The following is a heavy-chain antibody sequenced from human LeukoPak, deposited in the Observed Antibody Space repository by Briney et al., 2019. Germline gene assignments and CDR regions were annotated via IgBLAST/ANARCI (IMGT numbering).Heavy chain of an antibody. CDR3: ARHPAADTRRDYYFDY. Sequence: GESLKIYCKGSGYRFTSYWIGWVLQMPGKGLESMVIIYPGDSDTRYSPSFQGQITISADKSISTAYLQWSSLKASDTAMYFCARHPAADTRRDYYFDYWRQGTLVTVSS. J-gene: IGHJ4*02. D-gene: IGHD6-13*01. CDR1: GYRFTSYW. V-gene: IGHV5-51*01. CDR2: IYPGDSDT.